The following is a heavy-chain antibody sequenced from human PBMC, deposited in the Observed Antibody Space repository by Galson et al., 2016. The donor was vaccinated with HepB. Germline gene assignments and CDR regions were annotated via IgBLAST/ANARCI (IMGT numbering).Heavy chain of an antibody. J-gene: IGHJ6*02. D-gene: IGHD3-10*01. V-gene: IGHV3-23*01. CDR3: AKLVGDRHNARDYCGLDV. CDR2: ISGSGIDT. Sequence: SLRLSCAASGLTFSNYAMSWVRQAPGKGLEWVSGISGSGIDTYYADPVKGRFTISKDNSKNTVYLQMKSLRTEDTAVYYCAKLVGDRHNARDYCGLDVWGQGTTVTVSS. CDR1: GLTFSNYA.